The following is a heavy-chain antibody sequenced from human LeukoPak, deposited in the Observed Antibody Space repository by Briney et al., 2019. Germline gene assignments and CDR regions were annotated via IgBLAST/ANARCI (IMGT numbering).Heavy chain of an antibody. CDR2: IYYSGST. Sequence: PSETLSLTCTVSGGSISGHYWSWIRQSPGKGLEWIGSIYYSGSTYYNPSLKSRVTISVDTSKNQFSLKLSSVTAADTAVYYCARHEAGYGDPICAFDIWGQGTMVTVSS. CDR3: ARHEAGYGDPICAFDI. J-gene: IGHJ3*02. D-gene: IGHD4-17*01. V-gene: IGHV4-59*05. CDR1: GGSISGHY.